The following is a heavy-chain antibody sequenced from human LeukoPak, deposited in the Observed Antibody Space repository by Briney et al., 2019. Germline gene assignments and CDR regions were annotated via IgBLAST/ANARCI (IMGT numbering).Heavy chain of an antibody. CDR2: ISYDGSNK. V-gene: IGHV3-30*03. D-gene: IGHD1-26*01. J-gene: IGHJ4*02. CDR1: GFTFSSYG. CDR3: ARSPKYSGSPADFDY. Sequence: GGSLRPSCAASGFTFSSYGMHWVRQAPGKGLEWVAVISYDGSNKYYADSVKGRFTISRDNSKNTLYLQMSSLRAEDTAVYYCARSPKYSGSPADFDYWGQGTLVTVSS.